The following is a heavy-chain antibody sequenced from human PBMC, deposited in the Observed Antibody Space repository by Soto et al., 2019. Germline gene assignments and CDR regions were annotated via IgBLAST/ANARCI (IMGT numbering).Heavy chain of an antibody. CDR1: GGAFSSYA. J-gene: IGHJ4*02. Sequence: SVKVSFKASGGAFSSYAISWVRQAPGQGLEWMGGIIPIFGTANYAQKFRGRVTITADESTSTTYMELSSLRSDDSTVYYCARAARAPVAPGYFDYWGQGTLVTVSS. CDR2: IIPIFGTA. D-gene: IGHD2-15*01. V-gene: IGHV1-69*13. CDR3: ARAARAPVAPGYFDY.